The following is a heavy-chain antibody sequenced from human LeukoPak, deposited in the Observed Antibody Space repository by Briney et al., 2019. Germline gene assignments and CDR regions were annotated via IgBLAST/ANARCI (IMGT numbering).Heavy chain of an antibody. CDR2: ISSSGSTI. D-gene: IGHD3-9*01. V-gene: IGHV3-48*03. CDR1: GFTFSSFE. Sequence: GGSLRLSCAASGFTFSSFEMNWVRQAPGKGLEWVSYISSSGSTIYYADSVKGRFTISRDNSKNTLYLQMNSLRAEDTAVYYCATLRYFDWLLNFDYWGQGTLVTVSS. J-gene: IGHJ4*02. CDR3: ATLRYFDWLLNFDY.